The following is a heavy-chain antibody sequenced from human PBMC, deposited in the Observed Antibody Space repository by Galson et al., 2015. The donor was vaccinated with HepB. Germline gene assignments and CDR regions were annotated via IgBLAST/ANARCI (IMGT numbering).Heavy chain of an antibody. D-gene: IGHD6-19*01. CDR2: IKSKTDGGTP. J-gene: IGHJ5*02. Sequence: SLRLSCAASGFTFSNTWMSWVRQAPGRGLEWVGHIKSKTDGGTPDYAAPVKGRFTISRDDSKDTLYLQMNSLKTDDTAVYYCTTDVYFSSYWSWIDPWGQGTLVTVSS. CDR1: GFTFSNTW. CDR3: TTDVYFSSYWSWIDP. V-gene: IGHV3-15*01.